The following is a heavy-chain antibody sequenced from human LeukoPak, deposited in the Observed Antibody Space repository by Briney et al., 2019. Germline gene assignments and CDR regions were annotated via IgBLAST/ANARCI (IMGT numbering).Heavy chain of an antibody. CDR2: INPSGGST. CDR3: ARATYYYDSSVKLFDP. V-gene: IGHV1-46*01. J-gene: IGHJ5*02. CDR1: GYTFTSYY. D-gene: IGHD3-22*01. Sequence: ASVKVSCKASGYTFTSYYMHWVRRAPGQGLEWMGIINPSGGSTSYAQKFQGRVTMTRDTSTSTVYMELSSLRSEDTAVYYCARATYYYDSSVKLFDPWGQGTLVTVSS.